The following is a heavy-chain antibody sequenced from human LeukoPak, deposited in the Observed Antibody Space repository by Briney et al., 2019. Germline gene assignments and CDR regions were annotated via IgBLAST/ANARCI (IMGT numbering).Heavy chain of an antibody. D-gene: IGHD4-17*01. J-gene: IGHJ4*02. V-gene: IGHV3-21*03. CDR1: RFTFSSYS. CDR3: ARVGTTVTSVDY. CDR2: ISSSSSYI. Sequence: GGSLRLSCAASRFTFSSYSMNWVRQAPGKGLEWVSSISSSSSYIYYADSVKGRFTISRDNAKNSLYLQMNSLRAEDTAVYYCARVGTTVTSVDYWGQGTLVTVSS.